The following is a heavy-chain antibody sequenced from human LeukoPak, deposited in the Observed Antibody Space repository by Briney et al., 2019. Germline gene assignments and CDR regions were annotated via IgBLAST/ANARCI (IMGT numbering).Heavy chain of an antibody. V-gene: IGHV4-59*02. J-gene: IGHJ4*02. Sequence: PSETLSLTCTVSGGSVSSYYWGWIRQPPGKGLEWVGYIYYSGSTNYNPSLKSRVTMSVDTSKNQFSLKLSSVTAADTAVYYCARGRELLHFDYWGQGTLVTVSS. CDR2: IYYSGST. D-gene: IGHD1-26*01. CDR1: GGSVSSYY. CDR3: ARGRELLHFDY.